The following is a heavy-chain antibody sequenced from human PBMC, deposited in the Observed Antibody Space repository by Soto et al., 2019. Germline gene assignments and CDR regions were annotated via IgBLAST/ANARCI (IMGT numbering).Heavy chain of an antibody. V-gene: IGHV3-7*01. Sequence: GGSLRLSCAASGFTFSSYWMSWVRQAPGKGLEWVANIKQDGSEKYYVDSVKGRFTISRDNAKNSLYLQMNSLRAEDTAVYYCAREELRFLELFLMGPSREYYMDFWGKGTTVT. J-gene: IGHJ6*03. CDR2: IKQDGSEK. D-gene: IGHD3-3*01. CDR3: AREELRFLELFLMGPSREYYMDF. CDR1: GFTFSSYW.